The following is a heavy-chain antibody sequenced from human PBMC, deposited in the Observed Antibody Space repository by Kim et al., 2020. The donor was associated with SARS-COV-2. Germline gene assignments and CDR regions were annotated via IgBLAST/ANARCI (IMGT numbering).Heavy chain of an antibody. V-gene: IGHV3-43*01. CDR3: AKGYWDLYSGYDPLDY. D-gene: IGHD5-12*01. Sequence: SVKGRFTISRDNSKTSLYLQMNSLRTEDTALYYCAKGYWDLYSGYDPLDYWGQGTLVTVSS. J-gene: IGHJ4*02.